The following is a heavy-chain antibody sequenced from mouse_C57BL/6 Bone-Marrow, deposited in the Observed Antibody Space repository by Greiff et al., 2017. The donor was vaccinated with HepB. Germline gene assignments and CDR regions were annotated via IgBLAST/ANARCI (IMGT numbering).Heavy chain of an antibody. J-gene: IGHJ4*01. CDR3: TTLSAYYSNYYAMDY. V-gene: IGHV14-4*01. D-gene: IGHD2-5*01. Sequence: EVQLQQSGAELVRPGASVKLSCTASGFNIKDDYMHWVKQRPEQGLEWIGWIDPENGDTEYASKFQGKATITADTSSNTAYLQLSSLTSEDTAVYYCTTLSAYYSNYYAMDYWGQGTSVTVSS. CDR2: IDPENGDT. CDR1: GFNIKDDY.